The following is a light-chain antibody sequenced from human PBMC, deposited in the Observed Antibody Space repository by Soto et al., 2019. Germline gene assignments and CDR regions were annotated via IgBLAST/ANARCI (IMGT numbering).Light chain of an antibody. CDR2: GAS. Sequence: EIVMTQSPATLSVSPGERATLSCRASQSVSSNLVWYQQKPGQAPRLLIYGASSRATGIPDRFSGSGSGTDSTLTISRLEPEDFAVYYCQQYGSSGTFGQGTKGDIK. CDR3: QQYGSSGT. J-gene: IGKJ1*01. CDR1: QSVSSN. V-gene: IGKV3-20*01.